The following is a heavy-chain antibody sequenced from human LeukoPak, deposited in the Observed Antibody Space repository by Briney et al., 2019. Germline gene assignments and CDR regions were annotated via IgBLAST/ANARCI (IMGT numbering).Heavy chain of an antibody. J-gene: IGHJ4*02. CDR2: INHVGTT. CDR1: GGSFSAYS. CDR3: AMATKGFGNFDY. D-gene: IGHD5-24*01. Sequence: PSETLSLTCAVYGGSFSAYSWSWIRQPPGKGLEWIGEINHVGTTDYNPSLKSRVTISVDTSKNQFSLKLSSVTAADTAVYYCAMATKGFGNFDYWGQGTLVTVSS. V-gene: IGHV4-34*01.